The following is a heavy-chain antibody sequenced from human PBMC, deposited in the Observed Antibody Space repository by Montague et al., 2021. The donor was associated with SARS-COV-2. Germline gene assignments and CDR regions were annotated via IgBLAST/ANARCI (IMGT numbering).Heavy chain of an antibody. V-gene: IGHV3-30*09. CDR2: ISYDGSNK. D-gene: IGHD6-19*01. Sequence: SLRLSCAASGFTFNNYAMHWVRQAPGKGLEWVAIISYDGSNKYYADSVKGRFAISRDNSKNTLNLQMNSLRAEDTAVYYCVRASLIKARIAVAGTTVYWGQGTLVTISS. CDR3: VRASLIKARIAVAGTTVY. CDR1: GFTFNNYA. J-gene: IGHJ4*02.